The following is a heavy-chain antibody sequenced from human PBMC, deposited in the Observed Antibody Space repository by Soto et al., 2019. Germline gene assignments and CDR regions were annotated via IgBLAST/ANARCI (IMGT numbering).Heavy chain of an antibody. Sequence: PGGSLRLSCAASGFTFSSYSMNWVRQAPGKGLEWVAVIWYDGSNKYYADSVKGRFTISRDNSKNTLYLQMNSLRAEDTAVYYCAKHFVNGEVDYWGQGTPVTVSS. CDR3: AKHFVNGEVDY. CDR2: IWYDGSNK. J-gene: IGHJ4*02. V-gene: IGHV3-33*06. D-gene: IGHD3-10*01. CDR1: GFTFSSYS.